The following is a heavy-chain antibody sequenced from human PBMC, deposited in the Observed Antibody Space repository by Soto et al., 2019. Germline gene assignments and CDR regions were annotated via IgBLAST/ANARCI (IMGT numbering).Heavy chain of an antibody. Sequence: EVQLVESGGGLVQPGGSLRLSCEASGFTFGTYWMTWVRQPPGKGLECVADIKPDGSERYYVDSVKDRFTISRDNAKNSLYLHMNSLRAEDTAVYYCATDLNWEHYWGQGTLVTVSS. CDR2: IKPDGSER. D-gene: IGHD7-27*01. J-gene: IGHJ4*02. CDR1: GFTFGTYW. V-gene: IGHV3-7*04. CDR3: ATDLNWEHY.